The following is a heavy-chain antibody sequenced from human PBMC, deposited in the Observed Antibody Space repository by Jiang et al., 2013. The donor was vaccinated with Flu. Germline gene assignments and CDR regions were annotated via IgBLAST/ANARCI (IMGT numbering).Heavy chain of an antibody. CDR1: GFTFGDYA. J-gene: IGHJ4*02. CDR3: TRDGVTIFGVVPFDY. V-gene: IGHV3-49*05. D-gene: IGHD3-3*01. CDR2: IRSKAYGGTT. Sequence: VQLVESGGGLVKPGRSLRLSCTASGFTFGDYAMSWFRQAPGKGLEWVGFIRSKAYGGTTEYAASVKGRFTISRDDSKSIAYLQMNSLKTEDTAVYYCTRDGVTIFGVVPFDYWGQGTLVTVSS.